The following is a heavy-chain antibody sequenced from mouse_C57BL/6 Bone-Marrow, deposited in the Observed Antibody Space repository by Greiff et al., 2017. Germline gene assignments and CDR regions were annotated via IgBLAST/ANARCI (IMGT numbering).Heavy chain of an antibody. V-gene: IGHV1-53*01. CDR3: ARGRFITTVVADYAMDY. J-gene: IGHJ4*01. D-gene: IGHD1-1*01. Sequence: QVQLQQPGTELVKPGASVKLSCKASGYTFTSYWMHWVKQRPGQGLEWIGNINPSNGGTNYNEKFKSKATLTVVKSSSTAYMQLSSLTSEDSAVYYCARGRFITTVVADYAMDYWGQGTSVTVSS. CDR1: GYTFTSYW. CDR2: INPSNGGT.